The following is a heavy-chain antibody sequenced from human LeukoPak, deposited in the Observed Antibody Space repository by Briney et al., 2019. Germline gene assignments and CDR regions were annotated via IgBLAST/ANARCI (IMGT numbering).Heavy chain of an antibody. CDR3: ARDSYYDSSGYYSSEYFQH. V-gene: IGHV1-2*02. CDR2: INPNSGGT. D-gene: IGHD3-22*01. CDR1: GYTFTGYY. J-gene: IGHJ1*01. Sequence: ASVKVSCKASGYTFTGYYMHWVRQAPGQGLEWMGWINPNSGGTNYAQKFQGRVTMPRDTSISTAYMELSRLRSDDTAVYYCARDSYYDSSGYYSSEYFQHWGQGTLVTVSS.